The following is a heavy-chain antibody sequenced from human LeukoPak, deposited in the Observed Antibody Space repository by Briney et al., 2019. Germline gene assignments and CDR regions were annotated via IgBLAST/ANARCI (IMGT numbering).Heavy chain of an antibody. CDR2: TYYSAST. CDR1: GGSISGYY. CDR3: ARDTSSGVGWYLDL. D-gene: IGHD7-27*01. J-gene: IGHJ2*01. V-gene: IGHV4-59*01. Sequence: PSETLSLTCTVSGGSISGYYWSWIRQPPGKGLEWIGYTYYSASTNYNPSLKSRVTISVDTSKNQFSLKLSSVTAADTAVYYCARDTSSGVGWYLDLWGRGTLVTVSS.